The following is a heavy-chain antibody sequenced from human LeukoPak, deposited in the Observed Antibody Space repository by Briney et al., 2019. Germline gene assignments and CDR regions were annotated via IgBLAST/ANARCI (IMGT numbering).Heavy chain of an antibody. CDR3: AKVYSEYVGIDF. CDR1: GFTFSSYA. V-gene: IGHV3-30-3*01. J-gene: IGHJ4*02. Sequence: GRSLRLSCAASGFTFSSYAMHWVRQAPGKGLEWVAVISYDGSNKYYADSVKGRFTISRDNSKNTLYLQMNSLRAEDTAVYYCAKVYSEYVGIDFWGQGTLVTVSS. CDR2: ISYDGSNK. D-gene: IGHD3-16*01.